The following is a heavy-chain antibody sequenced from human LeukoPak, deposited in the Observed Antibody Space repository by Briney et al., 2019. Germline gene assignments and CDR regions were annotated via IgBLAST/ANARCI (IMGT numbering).Heavy chain of an antibody. CDR2: IKQDGSEK. CDR1: GFTFSSYW. J-gene: IGHJ4*02. CDR3: AREGYDFWSGPLGY. Sequence: PGGSLRLSCAASGFTFSSYWMSWVRQAPGKGLEWVANIKQDGSEKYYVDSVKGRFTISRDNAKNSLYLQMNSLRAEDTAVYYCAREGYDFWSGPLGYWGQGTLVTVSS. D-gene: IGHD3-3*01. V-gene: IGHV3-7*01.